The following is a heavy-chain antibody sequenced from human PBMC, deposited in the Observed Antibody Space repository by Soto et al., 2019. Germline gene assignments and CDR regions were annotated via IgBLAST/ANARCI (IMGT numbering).Heavy chain of an antibody. CDR2: AYYTGRA. CDR1: GDSISDYY. J-gene: IGHJ6*03. V-gene: IGHV4-59*01. D-gene: IGHD3-3*01. CDR3: ASNQAGTVFGLPTRLYYMDV. Sequence: QVQLQESGPGLVKPSETLSLTCTVSGDSISDYYWSWIRQAPGKGLEWIGYAYYTGRADYNPSLKGRVSMPVDTSKNKFSLELTPVTAAQTAVYYCASNQAGTVFGLPTRLYYMDVWGKGTTVTASS.